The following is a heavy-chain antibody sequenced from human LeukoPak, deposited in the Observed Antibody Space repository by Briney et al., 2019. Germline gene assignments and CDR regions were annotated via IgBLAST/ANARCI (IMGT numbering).Heavy chain of an antibody. J-gene: IGHJ4*02. CDR3: ARGGSDTAMAHDY. D-gene: IGHD5-18*01. CDR2: IDRGGSRT. Sequence: GGSLRLSCAASGFTFSNHWMHWVRQAPGKGLMWVSRIDRGGSRTDYADSVKGRFTISRDDAKNTLYLQLNSLRAEDTAVYFCARGGSDTAMAHDYWGQGTLVTVSS. CDR1: GFTFSNHW. V-gene: IGHV3-74*01.